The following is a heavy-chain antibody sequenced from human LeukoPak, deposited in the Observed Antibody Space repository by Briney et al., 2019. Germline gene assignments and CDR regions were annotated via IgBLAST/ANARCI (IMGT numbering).Heavy chain of an antibody. CDR2: INHSGST. D-gene: IGHD6-13*01. Sequence: SETLSLTCAVYGGSFSGYYWSWIRQPPGKGLEWIGEINHSGSTNYNPSLKSRVTISVDTSKNQFSLKLSSVTAADTAVYYCASSSAGYDYWGKGTLVTVSS. J-gene: IGHJ4*02. CDR1: GGSFSGYY. V-gene: IGHV4-34*01. CDR3: ASSSAGYDY.